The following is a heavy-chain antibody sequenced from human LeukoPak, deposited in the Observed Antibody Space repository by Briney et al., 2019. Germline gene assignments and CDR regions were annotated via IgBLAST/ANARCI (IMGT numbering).Heavy chain of an antibody. CDR1: GFTFSSYA. D-gene: IGHD3-10*01. Sequence: GGSLRLSCAASGFTFSSYAMSRVRQAPGKGLEWVSGISGSGGSTYYADSVKGRFTISRDNSKNTLYLQMHSLRAEDTAAYYCAKDLGVTMVRGVIILGTFDIWGQGTMVTVSS. CDR3: AKDLGVTMVRGVIILGTFDI. J-gene: IGHJ3*02. V-gene: IGHV3-23*01. CDR2: ISGSGGST.